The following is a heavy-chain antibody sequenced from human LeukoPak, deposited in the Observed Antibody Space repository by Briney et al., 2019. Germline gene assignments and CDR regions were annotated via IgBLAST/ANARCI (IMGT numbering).Heavy chain of an antibody. CDR2: ISHSGST. V-gene: IGHV4-34*01. CDR3: ARVTIAGTTWDYFDY. J-gene: IGHJ4*02. D-gene: IGHD1-7*01. CDR1: GGSFSGYY. Sequence: SETLSLTCAVYGGSFSGYYWSWIRQPPGKGLEWIGEISHSGSTNYNPSLKSRVTISVDTSENQFSLKLYFVTAADTAVYYCARVTIAGTTWDYFDYWGQGTLVTVSS.